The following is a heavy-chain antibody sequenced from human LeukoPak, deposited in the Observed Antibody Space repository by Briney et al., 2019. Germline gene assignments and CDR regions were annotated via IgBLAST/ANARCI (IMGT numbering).Heavy chain of an antibody. D-gene: IGHD6-13*01. Sequence: GSSVKVSCKASGGAFSSYAISWVRQAPGQGLEWMGGIIPIFGRANYAQKFQGRVTITTDESTSTAYMELSSLRSEDTAVYYCAREQQLVPIFDYWGQGTLVTVSS. V-gene: IGHV1-69*05. J-gene: IGHJ4*02. CDR3: AREQQLVPIFDY. CDR1: GGAFSSYA. CDR2: IIPIFGRA.